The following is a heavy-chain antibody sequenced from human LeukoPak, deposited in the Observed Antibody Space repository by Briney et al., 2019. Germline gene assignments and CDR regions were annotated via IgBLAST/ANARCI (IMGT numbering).Heavy chain of an antibody. CDR2: IIPIFGTA. D-gene: IGHD3-22*01. J-gene: IGHJ4*02. CDR1: GGTFSSYA. V-gene: IGHV1-69*05. Sequence: ASVKVSCKASGGTFSSYATSWVPQAPGQGRKWMGRIIPIFGTANYAKKFQGRVTITTDESTSTAYMELSSLRSEDTAVYYCARGPYDSSGYPTAFDYWGQGTLVTVSS. CDR3: ARGPYDSSGYPTAFDY.